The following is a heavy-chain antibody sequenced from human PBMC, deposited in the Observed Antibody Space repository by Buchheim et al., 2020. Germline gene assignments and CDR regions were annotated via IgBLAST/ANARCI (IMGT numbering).Heavy chain of an antibody. CDR1: GFTFSDYY. Sequence: QVQLVESGGGLVKPGGSLRLSCAASGFTFSDYYMSWIRQAPGKGLEWVSYISSSSSYTNYADSVKGRFTVSRANAKNSLYLQMNSLRAEDTAVYYCASFPAPWGGVEYYGMDVWGQGTT. CDR2: ISSSSSYT. D-gene: IGHD3-16*01. CDR3: ASFPAPWGGVEYYGMDV. J-gene: IGHJ6*02. V-gene: IGHV3-11*06.